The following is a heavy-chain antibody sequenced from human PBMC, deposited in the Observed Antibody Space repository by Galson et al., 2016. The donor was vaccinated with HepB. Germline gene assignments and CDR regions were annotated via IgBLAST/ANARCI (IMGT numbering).Heavy chain of an antibody. CDR2: XHPXXSHT. Sequence: QSGAEVKKPGESLKISXXGSXXPFTXXWIXXXRQXXGKGXXWMGIXHPXXSHTRYNPSLEGHVTMSVDKSNTTAYLQGASLKASDTAMYYCATLLGGRANYFDRWGQGSLVTVSS. CDR1: XXPFTXXW. CDR3: ATLLGGRANYFDR. D-gene: IGHD3-16*01. V-gene: IGHV5-51*01. J-gene: IGHJ5*02.